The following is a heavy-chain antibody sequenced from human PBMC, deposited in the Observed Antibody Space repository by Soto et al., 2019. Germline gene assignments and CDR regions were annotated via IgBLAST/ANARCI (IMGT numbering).Heavy chain of an antibody. CDR3: ARVVPPDYDFWSGYYTRPGYYYYMDV. CDR2: IYYSGST. V-gene: IGHV4-61*01. CDR1: GGSVSRGSYY. J-gene: IGHJ6*03. D-gene: IGHD3-3*01. Sequence: SETLSLTCTVSGGSVSRGSYYWSWIRQPPGKGLEWIGYIYYSGSTNYNPSLKSRVTISVDTSKNQFSLKLSSVTAADTAVYYCARVVPPDYDFWSGYYTRPGYYYYMDVWGKGTTVTVSS.